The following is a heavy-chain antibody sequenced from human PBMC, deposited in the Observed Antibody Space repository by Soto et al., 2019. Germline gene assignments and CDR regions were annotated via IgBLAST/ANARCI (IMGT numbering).Heavy chain of an antibody. V-gene: IGHV3-33*01. CDR2: IWFDGSNK. CDR3: ATTGPY. J-gene: IGHJ4*02. Sequence: QVQLVESGGGVVQPGRSLRLSCAASGFTFSSYGMHWVRQAPGKGLEWVAVIWFDGSNKFYADSVKGRFTISRDNSRNTLSLQMNSLRDEDSPAYYCATTGPYWGQGTLVTASS. CDR1: GFTFSSYG.